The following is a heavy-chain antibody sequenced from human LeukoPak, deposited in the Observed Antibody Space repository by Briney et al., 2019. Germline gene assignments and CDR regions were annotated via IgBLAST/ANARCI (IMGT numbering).Heavy chain of an antibody. Sequence: ASVKVSCKVSGYTLTELSMHWVRPAPGKGLEWMGGFDPEDGETIYAQKVQGRVTMTEDTSTDTAYMELSSLRSEDTAVYYCARSTSWSGYYYYGMDVWGQGTTVTVSS. CDR2: FDPEDGET. J-gene: IGHJ6*02. CDR3: ARSTSWSGYYYYGMDV. CDR1: GYTLTELS. D-gene: IGHD2-2*01. V-gene: IGHV1-24*01.